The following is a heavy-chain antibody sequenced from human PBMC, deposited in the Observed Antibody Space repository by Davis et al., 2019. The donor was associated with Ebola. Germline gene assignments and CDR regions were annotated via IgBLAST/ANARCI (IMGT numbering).Heavy chain of an antibody. CDR3: TRGVGYLDS. CDR1: GFTFSSSW. D-gene: IGHD1-1*01. CDR2: IKQDGSEK. V-gene: IGHV3-7*04. Sequence: PGGSLRLSCAASGFTFSSSWMTWVRQAPGKGLEWVASIKQDGSEKYYVDSVKGRFTISRDNAKNSLYLQMNSLRAEDTAVYYCTRGVGYLDSWGQGTLVTVSS. J-gene: IGHJ4*02.